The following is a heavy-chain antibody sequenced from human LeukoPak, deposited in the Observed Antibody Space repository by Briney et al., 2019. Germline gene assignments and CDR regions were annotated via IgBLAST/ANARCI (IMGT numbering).Heavy chain of an antibody. Sequence: RASVKVSCKASGYTFTSYAMNWVRQAPGQGLEWMGWINTNTGNPTYAQGFTGRFVFSLDTSVSTAYLQISSLKAEDTAVYYCARDRIRFLEWLPPSYYYYMDVWGKGTTVTVSS. J-gene: IGHJ6*03. CDR3: ARDRIRFLEWLPPSYYYYMDV. V-gene: IGHV7-4-1*02. CDR1: GYTFTSYA. D-gene: IGHD3-3*01. CDR2: INTNTGNP.